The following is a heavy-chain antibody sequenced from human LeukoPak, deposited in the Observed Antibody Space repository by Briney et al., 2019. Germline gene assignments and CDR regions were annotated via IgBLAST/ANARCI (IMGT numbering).Heavy chain of an antibody. CDR2: IYTSGST. J-gene: IGHJ5*02. V-gene: IGHV4-61*02. CDR1: GGSITSSSYY. D-gene: IGHD2-2*02. CDR3: ARWRAYCSSTSCYRWFDP. Sequence: SETLSLTCIVSGGSITSSSYYWSWIRQPAGKGLEWIGRIYTSGSTNYNPSLKSRVTISVDTSKNQFSLKLSSVTAADTAVYYCARWRAYCSSTSCYRWFDPWGQGTLVTVSS.